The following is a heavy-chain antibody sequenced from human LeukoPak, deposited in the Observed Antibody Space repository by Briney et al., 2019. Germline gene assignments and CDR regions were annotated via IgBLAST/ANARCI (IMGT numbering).Heavy chain of an antibody. CDR1: GYSITSGYY. V-gene: IGHV4-38-2*02. CDR3: ARTTVVTPVV. CDR2: VYKSGDA. Sequence: PSETLSLTCSVSGYSITSGYYWGWIRQPPGKGLEWIASVYKSGDAYYNPSLNSRVTISVDTSKNQFSLKLSSVTAADTAVYYCARTTVVTPVVWGQGTLVTVSS. J-gene: IGHJ4*02. D-gene: IGHD4-23*01.